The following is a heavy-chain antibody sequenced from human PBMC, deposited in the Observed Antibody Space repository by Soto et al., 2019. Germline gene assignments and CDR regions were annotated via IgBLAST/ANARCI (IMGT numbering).Heavy chain of an antibody. CDR2: ISSDGGST. D-gene: IGHD7-27*01. Sequence: ESGEGLVQPGGSLRLSCAASGFTFSTYAMYWVRQAAGKGLEYVSGISSDGGSTYYADSVKGRFTISRDNSKNTLYLQMGSLRAEDMAVYYCARGHWGWYFDYWGQGTLVTVSS. CDR1: GFTFSTYA. J-gene: IGHJ4*02. CDR3: ARGHWGWYFDY. V-gene: IGHV3-64*02.